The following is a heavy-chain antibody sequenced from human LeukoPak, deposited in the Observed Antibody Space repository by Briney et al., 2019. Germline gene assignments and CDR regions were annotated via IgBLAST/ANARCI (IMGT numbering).Heavy chain of an antibody. D-gene: IGHD6-13*01. CDR1: GGSISSGGYY. Sequence: SETLSLTCTVSGGSISSGGYYWSWIRQHPGKGLEWIGYIYYSGSTYYNPSLKSRVTISVDTSKNQFSLKLSSVTAADTAVYYCASSSSSWRPLIFDYWGQGTLVTVSS. CDR2: IYYSGST. V-gene: IGHV4-31*03. J-gene: IGHJ4*02. CDR3: ASSSSSWRPLIFDY.